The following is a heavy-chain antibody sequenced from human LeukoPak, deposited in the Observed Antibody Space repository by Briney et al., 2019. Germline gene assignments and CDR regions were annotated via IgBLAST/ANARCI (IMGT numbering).Heavy chain of an antibody. Sequence: SETLPLTCTVSGGSISSYYWSWIRQPPGKGLEWIGYIYYSGSTNYNPSLKSRVTISVDTSKNQFSLKLSSVTAADTAVYYCARGYMVVGYAFDIWGQGTMVTVSS. V-gene: IGHV4-59*01. CDR3: ARGYMVVGYAFDI. CDR1: GGSISSYY. D-gene: IGHD2-15*01. J-gene: IGHJ3*02. CDR2: IYYSGST.